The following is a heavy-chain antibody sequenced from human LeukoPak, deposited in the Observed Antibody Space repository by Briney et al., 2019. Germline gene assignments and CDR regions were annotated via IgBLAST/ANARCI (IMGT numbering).Heavy chain of an antibody. D-gene: IGHD4-17*01. CDR3: ARDGATVTTFAFDI. Sequence: GGSLRLSCAASGFTASSNYMSWVRQAPGKGLEWVSVIYSGGSTYYADSVKGRFTISRDNSKNTLYLQMNSLRAEDTAVYYCARDGATVTTFAFDIWGQGTMVTVSS. V-gene: IGHV3-66*01. CDR1: GFTASSNY. J-gene: IGHJ3*02. CDR2: IYSGGST.